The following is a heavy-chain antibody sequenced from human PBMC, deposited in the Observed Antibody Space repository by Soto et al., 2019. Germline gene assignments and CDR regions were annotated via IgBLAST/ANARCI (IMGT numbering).Heavy chain of an antibody. J-gene: IGHJ4*02. CDR3: ASGYYYDSSGLPVY. D-gene: IGHD3-22*01. CDR2: IYYSGST. V-gene: IGHV4-59*08. Sequence: SETLSLTCTVSGGSISSYYWSWIRQPPGKELEWIGYIYYSGSTYYNPSLKSRVTISVDTSKNQFSLKLSSVTAADTAVYYCASGYYYDSSGLPVYWGQGTLVTVSS. CDR1: GGSISSYY.